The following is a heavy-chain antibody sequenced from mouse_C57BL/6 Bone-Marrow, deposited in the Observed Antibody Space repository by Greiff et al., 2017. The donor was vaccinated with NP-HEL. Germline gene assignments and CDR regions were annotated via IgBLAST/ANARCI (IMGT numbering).Heavy chain of an antibody. D-gene: IGHD1-1*01. CDR2: IDPNSGGT. CDR3: AREGASLLLRNYYAMDY. J-gene: IGHJ4*01. CDR1: GYTFTSYW. V-gene: IGHV1-72*01. Sequence: QVQLQQPGAELVKPGASVKLSCKASGYTFTSYWMHWVKQRPGRGLEWIGRIDPNSGGTKYKEKFKSKATLTVDKPSSTAYMQLSSLTSEDSAVYYCAREGASLLLRNYYAMDYWGQGTSVTVSS.